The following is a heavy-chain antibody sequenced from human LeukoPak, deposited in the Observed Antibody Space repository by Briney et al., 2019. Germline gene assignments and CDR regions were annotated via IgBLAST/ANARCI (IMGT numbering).Heavy chain of an antibody. Sequence: NPSETLSLTCTVSGYSISSGYYWGWIRQPPGRGLEWIGSIYYSGSTYYNPSLKSRVTISVDTSKNQFSLKLSSVTAADTAVYYCARLRGDIVVVPAAMHFDYWGQGTLVTVSS. D-gene: IGHD2-2*01. V-gene: IGHV4-38-2*02. CDR3: ARLRGDIVVVPAAMHFDY. J-gene: IGHJ4*02. CDR1: GYSISSGYY. CDR2: IYYSGST.